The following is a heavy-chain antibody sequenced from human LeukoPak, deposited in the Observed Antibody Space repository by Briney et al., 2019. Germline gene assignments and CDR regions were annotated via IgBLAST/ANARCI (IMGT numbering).Heavy chain of an antibody. CDR3: AREKAKGSSGWYAAYAGPHYFDL. Sequence: LSQTLSLTCVISGDSVSTNTAAWNWIRQSPSRGLEWLGRTYYRSNWYTDYAISVKSRITVKVDTSKNHFSPHVNSVTPEDTAVYYCAREKAKGSSGWYAAYAGPHYFDLWGQGVLVTVSS. J-gene: IGHJ4*02. CDR1: GDSVSTNTAA. D-gene: IGHD6-19*01. CDR2: TYYRSNWYT. V-gene: IGHV6-1*01.